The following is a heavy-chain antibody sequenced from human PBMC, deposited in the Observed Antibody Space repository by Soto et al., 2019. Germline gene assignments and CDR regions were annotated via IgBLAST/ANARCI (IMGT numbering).Heavy chain of an antibody. Sequence: QVQLVQSGAEVKKPRASVKVSCKASGYTFTSYGISWVRQAPGQGLEWMGWISAYNGNTNYAQKLQGRVTMTTDTSTSTAYMELRSLRSDDTAVYYCARVVKDIVVVVAATPFDYWGQGTLVTVSS. D-gene: IGHD2-15*01. CDR1: GYTFTSYG. CDR2: ISAYNGNT. V-gene: IGHV1-18*01. J-gene: IGHJ4*02. CDR3: ARVVKDIVVVVAATPFDY.